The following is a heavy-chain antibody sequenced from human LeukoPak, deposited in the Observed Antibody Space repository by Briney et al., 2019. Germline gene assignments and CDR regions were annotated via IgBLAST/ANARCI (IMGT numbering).Heavy chain of an antibody. CDR1: GFALSTSGEG. CDR3: AYIPPDYGYFVRWYFDL. CDR2: IHWNDEK. D-gene: IGHD4-17*01. J-gene: IGHJ2*01. Sequence: SGPTLVKPTHTLTLTCTFSGFALSTSGEGVGWIRQPPGKTLEWLAPIHWNDEKRYTPSLTSRITITKDTSKNQKVLTMTNMDPVDTATYYCAYIPPDYGYFVRWYFDLWGRGTMVTVSS. V-gene: IGHV2-5*01.